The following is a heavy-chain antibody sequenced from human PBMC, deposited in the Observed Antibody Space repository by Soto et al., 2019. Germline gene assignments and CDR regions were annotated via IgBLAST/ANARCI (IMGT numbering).Heavy chain of an antibody. J-gene: IGHJ6*02. V-gene: IGHV1-18*01. D-gene: IGHD2-21*02. CDR3: ARDSGSDWYRGDHGMDV. CDR1: GYTFKSFG. Sequence: QVQLVQSGAEVKKPGASVKVSCKASGYTFKSFGFSWVRQAPGQGREWMGWISAYNDNAKYAQKVQDRVTMTTDTSTSTAYMELRSLRSDDTAVYYCARDSGSDWYRGDHGMDVWGQGTTVTVSS. CDR2: ISAYNDNA.